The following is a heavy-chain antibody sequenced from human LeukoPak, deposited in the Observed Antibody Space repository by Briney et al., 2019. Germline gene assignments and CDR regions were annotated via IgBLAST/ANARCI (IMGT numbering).Heavy chain of an antibody. J-gene: IGHJ4*02. Sequence: SETLSLTCPVPARSISSSYPRWLRQPAGKGLGWIGRIYASGNTNYNPSLESRVTMSVDTSKNQFSLKLSSMTAADTAVYYCASYSGSNAYYVYWGQGTLVTVSS. V-gene: IGHV4-4*07. CDR1: ARSISSSY. D-gene: IGHD1-26*01. CDR3: ASYSGSNAYYVY. CDR2: IYASGNT.